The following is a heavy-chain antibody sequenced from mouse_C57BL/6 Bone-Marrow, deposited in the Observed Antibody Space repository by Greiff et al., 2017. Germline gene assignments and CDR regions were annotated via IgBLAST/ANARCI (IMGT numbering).Heavy chain of an antibody. J-gene: IGHJ4*01. CDR2: ISYSGST. D-gene: IGHD2-2*01. Sequence: VQLKESGPGLAEPSQTLSLTCSVTGYSITSDYWNWIRKFPGNKLEYMGYISYSGSTYYNPSLKSRISITRDTSKNQYYLQLNSVTTEDTATYYCARRRYGYLYAMDYWGQGTSVTVSS. CDR1: GYSITSDY. V-gene: IGHV3-8*01. CDR3: ARRRYGYLYAMDY.